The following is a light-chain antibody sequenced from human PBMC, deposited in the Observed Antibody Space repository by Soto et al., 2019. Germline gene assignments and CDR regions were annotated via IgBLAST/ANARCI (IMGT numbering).Light chain of an antibody. CDR3: QQANSFPLT. CDR2: GAS. Sequence: DIQMTQSPSSVSASVGDRVTITCRASQDISSWLAWYQQKPGKAPKVLIYGASSSQSGVPSRFSGSGSGTDFTLTISSLQAEDFATYYCQQANSFPLTFGGGTKVDIK. CDR1: QDISSW. J-gene: IGKJ4*01. V-gene: IGKV1-12*01.